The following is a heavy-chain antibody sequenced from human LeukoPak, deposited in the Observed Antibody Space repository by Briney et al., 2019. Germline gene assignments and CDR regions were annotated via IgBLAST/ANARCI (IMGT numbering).Heavy chain of an antibody. J-gene: IGHJ4*02. V-gene: IGHV3-48*03. CDR1: GFTFSSYE. CDR2: ISSSASTI. Sequence: GGSLRLSCAASGFTFSSYEMNWVRQAPGKGLEWVSYISSSASTIYYADSVKGRFTISRDNAKNSLYLQMNSQRAEDTAVYYCARTMYSNYVFDSWGQGTLVTVSS. D-gene: IGHD4-11*01. CDR3: ARTMYSNYVFDS.